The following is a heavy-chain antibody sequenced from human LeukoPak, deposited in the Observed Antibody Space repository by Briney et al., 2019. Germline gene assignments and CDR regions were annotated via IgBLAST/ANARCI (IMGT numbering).Heavy chain of an antibody. J-gene: IGHJ3*02. CDR2: IWYDGSNK. CDR3: AKDRLLWFGDSAWHDAFDI. Sequence: PGGSLRLSCAASGFTFSSYGMHWVRQAPGKGLEWVAVIWYDGSNKYYADSVKGRFTISRDNSKNTLYLQMNSLRAEDTAVYYCAKDRLLWFGDSAWHDAFDIWGQGTMVTVSS. D-gene: IGHD3-10*01. CDR1: GFTFSSYG. V-gene: IGHV3-33*06.